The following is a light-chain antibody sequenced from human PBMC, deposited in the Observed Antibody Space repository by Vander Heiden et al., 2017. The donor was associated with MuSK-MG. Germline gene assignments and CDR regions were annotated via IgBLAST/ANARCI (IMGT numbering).Light chain of an antibody. CDR3: QSYDSSLSGSV. CDR1: SSNIGAGYD. J-gene: IGLJ2*01. V-gene: IGLV1-40*01. CDR2: GNS. Sequence: QSVLTQPPSVSGAPGQSVTHSCTGSSSNIGAGYDVHWYQQLPGTAPKRLIYGNSNRPSGVPDRFSGSKSGTSASLAITGLQAGDEADYYCQSYDSSLSGSVFGGRTKLTVL.